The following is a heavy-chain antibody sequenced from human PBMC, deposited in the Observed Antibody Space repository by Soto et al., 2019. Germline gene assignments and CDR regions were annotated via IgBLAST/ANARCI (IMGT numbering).Heavy chain of an antibody. CDR2: IYYSGST. D-gene: IGHD3-10*01. J-gene: IGHJ5*02. V-gene: IGHV4-59*01. Sequence: QVKLQESGPGLVKPSETLSLTCTVSGGSITSYYWTWFRQPPGKGLEWLGYIYYSGSTNYNPSLNSRVTISVDTSKNQFSLKLNSVTAADTAVYYCASGANWFDPWGQGTLVTVS. CDR1: GGSITSYY. CDR3: ASGANWFDP.